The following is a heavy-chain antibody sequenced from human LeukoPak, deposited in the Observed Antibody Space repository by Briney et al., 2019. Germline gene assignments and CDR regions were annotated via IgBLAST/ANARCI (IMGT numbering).Heavy chain of an antibody. V-gene: IGHV1-2*02. Sequence: GASVKVSCKASGYTFTGYYMHWVRQAPGQGLEWMGWINPNSGGTNYAQKFQGRVTVTRDTSISTAYMELSRLRSDDTAVYYCARAVVPAAPDAFDIWGQGTMVTVSS. CDR2: INPNSGGT. J-gene: IGHJ3*02. CDR1: GYTFTGYY. D-gene: IGHD2-2*01. CDR3: ARAVVPAAPDAFDI.